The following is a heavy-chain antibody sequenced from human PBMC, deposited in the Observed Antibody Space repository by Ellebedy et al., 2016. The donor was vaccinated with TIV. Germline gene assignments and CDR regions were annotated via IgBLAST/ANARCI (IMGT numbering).Heavy chain of an antibody. D-gene: IGHD2-21*01. CDR3: ASGMVVLMTGTSDY. V-gene: IGHV3-74*01. J-gene: IGHJ4*02. CDR1: GLTFSRYW. CDR2: IDTDGSRT. Sequence: GGSLRLXXAVSGLTFSRYWMYWVRQVPGKGLVWVSRIDTDGSRTDYADSVKGRFTISRDNAKSTHYLQMNSLRVEDSALYYCASGMVVLMTGTSDYWGQGTLVTVSS.